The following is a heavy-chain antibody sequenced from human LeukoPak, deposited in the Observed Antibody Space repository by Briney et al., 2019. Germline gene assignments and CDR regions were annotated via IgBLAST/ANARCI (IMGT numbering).Heavy chain of an antibody. J-gene: IGHJ4*02. CDR3: AREPLRCSYDKCFVKFYFDY. D-gene: IGHD3-10*01. V-gene: IGHV1-46*01. CDR1: GYTFRSHY. CDR2: INPSGGTT. Sequence: ASVKVSCKAPGYTFRSHYLHWVRQAPGQGLEWMGMINPSGGTTTYARKFQGRVTMTRDTSTSTVYMELNSLTSEDTAVFYCAREPLRCSYDKCFVKFYFDYWGQGTLVTVSS.